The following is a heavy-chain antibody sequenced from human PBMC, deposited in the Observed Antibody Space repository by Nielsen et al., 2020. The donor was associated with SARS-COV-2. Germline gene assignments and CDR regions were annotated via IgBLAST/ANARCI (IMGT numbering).Heavy chain of an antibody. Sequence: SLKISCAASGFTFDDYAMHWVRQAPGKGLEWVSGISWNSGSIGYADSVKGRFTISRDNAKNSLYLQMSSLRAEDTALYYCAKDFGSSPRSCAFDIWGQGTMVTVSS. CDR2: ISWNSGSI. CDR1: GFTFDDYA. V-gene: IGHV3-9*01. CDR3: AKDFGSSPRSCAFDI. J-gene: IGHJ3*02. D-gene: IGHD6-13*01.